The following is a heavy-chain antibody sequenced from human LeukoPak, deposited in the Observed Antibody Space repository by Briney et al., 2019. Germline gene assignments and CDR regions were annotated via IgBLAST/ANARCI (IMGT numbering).Heavy chain of an antibody. CDR2: IWYDGSNT. Sequence: GGSLRLSCSASGFTFSNFAMHWVRQAPGKGLEWVALIWYDGSNTYYAGSVRGRFTISRDNSKNTLWLQMNSLRAEDTALYYCARVFGAWSYKGGFDIWGPGTMVIVSS. CDR1: GFTFSNFA. D-gene: IGHD3-10*01. J-gene: IGHJ3*02. V-gene: IGHV3-33*01. CDR3: ARVFGAWSYKGGFDI.